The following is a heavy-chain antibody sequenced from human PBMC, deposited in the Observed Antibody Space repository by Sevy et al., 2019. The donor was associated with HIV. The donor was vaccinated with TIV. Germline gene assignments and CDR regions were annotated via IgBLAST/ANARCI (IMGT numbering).Heavy chain of an antibody. CDR1: GFNFNTFA. Sequence: GGSLRLSCAASGFNFNTFAMSWVRQAPGKGLEWVSAISGSSYNTYYANSVKGRFTISRDNSKNTLYLQMNSLRAEDTAVCYCVPGGDGYNYDSNGSFEHWGQGTLVTVSS. V-gene: IGHV3-23*01. CDR2: ISGSSYNT. D-gene: IGHD3-22*01. CDR3: VPGGDGYNYDSNGSFEH. J-gene: IGHJ4*02.